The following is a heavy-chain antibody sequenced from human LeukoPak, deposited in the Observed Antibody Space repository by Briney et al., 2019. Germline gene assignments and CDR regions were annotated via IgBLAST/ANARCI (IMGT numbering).Heavy chain of an antibody. D-gene: IGHD3-22*01. CDR3: AKAEYYYDSSGTFDY. CDR2: ISGSGGST. Sequence: GGSLRLSCAASGFTFSNYAMSWVRQAPGKGLEWVSAISGSGGSTYYADSVKGRFTTSRDNSKNTLYLQMNSLRAEDTAVYYCAKAEYYYDSSGTFDYWGQGTLVTVSS. V-gene: IGHV3-23*01. CDR1: GFTFSNYA. J-gene: IGHJ4*02.